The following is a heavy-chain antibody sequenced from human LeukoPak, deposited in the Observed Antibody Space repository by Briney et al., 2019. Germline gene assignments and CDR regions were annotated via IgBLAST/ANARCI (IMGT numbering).Heavy chain of an antibody. CDR2: ISSNWGST. CDR3: VKGSYSSSFSFDY. Sequence: PGGSLRLSCSASGLTFSSYAMHWVRQAPGKGLEYVSAISSNWGSTYYADSVKGRFTISRDNSKNTLYLQMSSLRAEDTAVYYCVKGSYSSSFSFDYWGQGTLVTVSS. V-gene: IGHV3-64D*09. D-gene: IGHD6-13*01. CDR1: GLTFSSYA. J-gene: IGHJ4*02.